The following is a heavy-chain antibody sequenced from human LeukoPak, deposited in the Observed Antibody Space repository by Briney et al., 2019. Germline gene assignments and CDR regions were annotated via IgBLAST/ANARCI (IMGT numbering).Heavy chain of an antibody. CDR1: RFTFSNFA. J-gene: IGHJ4*02. CDR3: AKSGPYCSSTSCNYFDY. D-gene: IGHD2-2*01. Sequence: QSGGSLRLSCAASRFTFSNFAMSWVRQAPGKGLEWVSAISGSGGSTYYADSVKGRFTIPRDNSKNALFLQMNSLRAEDTAVYYCAKSGPYCSSTSCNYFDYWGQGTLVTV. CDR2: ISGSGGST. V-gene: IGHV3-23*01.